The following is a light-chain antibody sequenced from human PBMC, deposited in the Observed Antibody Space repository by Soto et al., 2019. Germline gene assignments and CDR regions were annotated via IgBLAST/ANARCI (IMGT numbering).Light chain of an antibody. V-gene: IGKV1-39*01. CDR2: AAS. J-gene: IGKJ2*01. CDR3: QQSYSTPYT. Sequence: DIQMTQSPSSLSASVGDRVTITCRASQSISSYLNWYQQKPGKAPKLLIYAASSLQSGVPSRFSGSGSGTDFPFTISSLQPEDFATYYCQQSYSTPYTFGQGTKLEIK. CDR1: QSISSY.